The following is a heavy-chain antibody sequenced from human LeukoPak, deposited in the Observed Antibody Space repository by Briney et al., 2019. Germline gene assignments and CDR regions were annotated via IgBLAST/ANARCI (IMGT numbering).Heavy chain of an antibody. CDR1: GGSFSGYY. CDR2: INHSGST. V-gene: IGHV4-34*01. D-gene: IGHD4-11*01. J-gene: IGHJ6*03. CDR3: ARRLRGYSNYGGYYYYMDV. Sequence: PSETLSLTCAVYGGSFSGYYWSWIRQPPGKGLEWIGEINHSGSTNYNPSLKSRVTISVGTSKNQFSLKLSSVTAADTAVYYCARRLRGYSNYGGYYYYMDVWGKGTTVTISS.